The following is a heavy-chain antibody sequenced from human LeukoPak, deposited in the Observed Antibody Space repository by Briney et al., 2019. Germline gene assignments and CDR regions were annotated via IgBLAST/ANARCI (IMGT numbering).Heavy chain of an antibody. V-gene: IGHV4-38-2*01. CDR2: IYPGGTT. D-gene: IGHD6-13*01. CDR3: ARRIASAMTGFDY. Sequence: KPSETLSLTCAVSGYSVSSAHYWGWIRQPPGEGLEWIGTIYPGGTTYYNPSLGSRITISIDASKNHFSLRLSSVTTADTAVYYCARRIASAMTGFDYWGQGALFAVSS. CDR1: GYSVSSAHY. J-gene: IGHJ4*02.